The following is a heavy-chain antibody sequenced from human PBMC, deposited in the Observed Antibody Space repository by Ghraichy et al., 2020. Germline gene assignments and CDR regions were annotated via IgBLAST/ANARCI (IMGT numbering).Heavy chain of an antibody. Sequence: ASVKVSCKASGYTFTSYGISWVRQAPGQGLEWMGWISAYNGNTNYAQKLRGRVTMTTDTSTSTAYLELRSLRSDDTAVYYCARGVDYDFWSGKRGYYYYYYMDVWGKGTTVTVSS. CDR2: ISAYNGNT. CDR1: GYTFTSYG. D-gene: IGHD3-3*01. CDR3: ARGVDYDFWSGKRGYYYYYYMDV. V-gene: IGHV1-18*01. J-gene: IGHJ6*03.